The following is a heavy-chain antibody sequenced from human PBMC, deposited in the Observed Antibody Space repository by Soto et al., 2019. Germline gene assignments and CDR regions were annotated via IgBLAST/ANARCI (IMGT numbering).Heavy chain of an antibody. V-gene: IGHV4-59*02. CDR2: IFYNGST. Sequence: VQLQESGEGLVKPSETLSLTCTVSGGSVSSYHWTWIRQTPGQGLEWIGYIFYNGSTDYNPSLKSRAAISLSTSKRQSSLKLLPVTAADTAVYYCAREFFWRSSSSPTFYYDLDVWGKGATVTVSS. CDR1: GGSVSSYH. J-gene: IGHJ6*03. D-gene: IGHD6-6*01. CDR3: AREFFWRSSSSPTFYYDLDV.